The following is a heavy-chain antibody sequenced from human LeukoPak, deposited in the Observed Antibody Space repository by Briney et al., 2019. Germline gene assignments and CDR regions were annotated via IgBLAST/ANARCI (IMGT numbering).Heavy chain of an antibody. CDR1: GGSLSSSNNY. J-gene: IGHJ5*01. CDR2: INHSGST. Sequence: SETLSLTCTVSGGSLSSSNNYWGWTRQPPGKGLEWVGEINHSGSTNYNPSLKSRVTISVDTSKNQFSLKLSSVTAADAAVYYCAREEYSYGFGFWGQGALVSVSS. D-gene: IGHD5-18*01. V-gene: IGHV4-39*07. CDR3: AREEYSYGFGF.